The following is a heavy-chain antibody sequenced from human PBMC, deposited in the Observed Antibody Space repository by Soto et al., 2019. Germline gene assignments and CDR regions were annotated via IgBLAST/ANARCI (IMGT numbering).Heavy chain of an antibody. Sequence: QVQLQQWGAGLLKPSETLSLTYAVYGGSFSGYYWSWIRQPPGKGLEWIGEINHSGSTNYNPSLKSRVTISVDTSKNQFSLKLSSVTAADTAVYYCASGLGYCSSTSCYVNFQHWGQGTLVTVSS. CDR1: GGSFSGYY. V-gene: IGHV4-34*01. J-gene: IGHJ1*01. CDR3: ASGLGYCSSTSCYVNFQH. CDR2: INHSGST. D-gene: IGHD2-2*01.